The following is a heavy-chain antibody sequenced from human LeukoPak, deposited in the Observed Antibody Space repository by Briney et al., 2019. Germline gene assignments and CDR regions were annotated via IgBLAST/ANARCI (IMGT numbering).Heavy chain of an antibody. CDR1: GFTFSRYA. V-gene: IGHV3-64*01. Sequence: GGSLRLSCAASGFTFSRYAMHWVRQAPGKGLEYVSATSSNGGRTYYENSVKGRFTISRDNSKNTLYLQMGSLRAEDMAVYYCARDFVHYYDSSGFEYYFDFWGQGTLVTVSS. CDR2: TSSNGGRT. J-gene: IGHJ4*02. CDR3: ARDFVHYYDSSGFEYYFDF. D-gene: IGHD3-22*01.